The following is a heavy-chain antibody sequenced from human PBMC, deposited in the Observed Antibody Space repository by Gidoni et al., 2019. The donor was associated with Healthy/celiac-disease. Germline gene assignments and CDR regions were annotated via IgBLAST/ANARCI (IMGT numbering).Heavy chain of an antibody. CDR2: MEPSDSYT. CDR1: GYSFTSYW. Sequence: EVQLVQSGAEVKKPGASLRISCTGSGYSFTSYWVSWVRQMPGTGLEWMGRMEPSDSYTNYSPSFQGHVTISADKSISTAYLQWSSLKASDTAMYYCARLDLLFSGSYGGAIDYWGQGTLVTVSS. J-gene: IGHJ4*02. V-gene: IGHV5-10-1*03. D-gene: IGHD1-26*01. CDR3: ARLDLLFSGSYGGAIDY.